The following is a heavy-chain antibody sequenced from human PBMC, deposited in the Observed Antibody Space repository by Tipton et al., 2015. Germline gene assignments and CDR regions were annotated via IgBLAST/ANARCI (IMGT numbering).Heavy chain of an antibody. CDR3: ARDQGIAAAGYYYYYGMDV. D-gene: IGHD6-13*01. CDR2: IWYDGSNK. CDR1: GFTFSSYG. V-gene: IGHV3-33*01. J-gene: IGHJ6*02. Sequence: SGFTFSSYGMHWVRQAPGKGLEWVAVIWYDGSNKYYADSVKGRFTISRDNSKNTLYLQMNSLRAEDTAVYYCARDQGIAAAGYYYYYGMDVWGQGTTVTVSS.